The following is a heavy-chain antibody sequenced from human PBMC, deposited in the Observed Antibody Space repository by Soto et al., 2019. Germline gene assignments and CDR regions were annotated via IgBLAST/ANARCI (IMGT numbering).Heavy chain of an antibody. CDR2: IKQDGSEK. V-gene: IGHV3-7*05. CDR3: ARASSPTYYDFWSGYFDYYYGMDV. D-gene: IGHD3-3*01. J-gene: IGHJ6*02. Sequence: GGSLRLSCAASGFTFSSYWMSWVRQAPGKGLEWVANIKQDGSEKYYVDSVKGRFTISRDNAKKSLYRQMNSLRAEDTAVYYCARASSPTYYDFWSGYFDYYYGMDVWGQGTTVTVSS. CDR1: GFTFSSYW.